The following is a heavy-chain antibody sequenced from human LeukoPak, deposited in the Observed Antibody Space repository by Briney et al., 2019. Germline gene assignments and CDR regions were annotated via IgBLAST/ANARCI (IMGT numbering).Heavy chain of an antibody. CDR2: INHSGST. V-gene: IGHV4-34*01. CDR1: GFTFSSYA. Sequence: GSLRLSCAASGFTFSSYAMSWIRQPSGKGLEWIGEINHSGSTNYNPSLKSRVTISVDKSKNQFSLKLSSVTAADTAVYYCARSEATYFDYWGQGTLVTVSS. D-gene: IGHD1-26*01. J-gene: IGHJ4*02. CDR3: ARSEATYFDY.